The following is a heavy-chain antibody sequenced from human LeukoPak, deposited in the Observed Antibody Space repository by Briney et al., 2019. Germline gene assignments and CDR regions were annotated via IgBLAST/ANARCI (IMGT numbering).Heavy chain of an antibody. Sequence: SGTLSLTCAVSGGSISSSNWWSWVRQPPGKGLEWIGEIYHSGSTNYNPSLKSRVTISVDKSKNQFSLKLSSVTAADTAVYYCARHFGYYYDSSGFKFDYWGQGTLVTVSS. V-gene: IGHV4-4*02. CDR2: IYHSGST. CDR1: GGSISSSNW. CDR3: ARHFGYYYDSSGFKFDY. D-gene: IGHD3-22*01. J-gene: IGHJ4*02.